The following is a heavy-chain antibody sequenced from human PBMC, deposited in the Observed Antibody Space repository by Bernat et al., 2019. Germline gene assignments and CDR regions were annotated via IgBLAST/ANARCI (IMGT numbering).Heavy chain of an antibody. D-gene: IGHD5-24*01. CDR3: VWGWLQGTA. J-gene: IGHJ5*02. Sequence: EVQLVDSGGGLVKPGGSLRLSCAASGFTFSDAWMNWVRQAPGKGLEWVGRIKRNIDGGTTDHAAPVKGRFTISRDDSKNTLYLQMNSLKTEDTAVYYCVWGWLQGTAWGQGTLVTVSS. CDR1: GFTFSDAW. V-gene: IGHV3-15*07. CDR2: IKRNIDGGTT.